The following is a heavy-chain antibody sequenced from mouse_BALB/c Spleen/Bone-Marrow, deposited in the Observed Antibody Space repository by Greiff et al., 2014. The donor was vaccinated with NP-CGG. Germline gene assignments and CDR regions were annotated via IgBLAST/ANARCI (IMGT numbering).Heavy chain of an antibody. J-gene: IGHJ2*01. CDR3: TRDNWDY. V-gene: IGHV1-69*02. CDR1: GYTFTSYW. D-gene: IGHD4-1*01. CDR2: IFPSETYT. Sequence: VKLVESGAELVRPGASVKLPCKASGYTFTSYWINWVKQRPGQGLEWIGNIFPSETYTNYNQKFKYKATLTVDKSSSTAYMQLSSPTSEDSAVYYCTRDNWDYWGQGTTLTVSS.